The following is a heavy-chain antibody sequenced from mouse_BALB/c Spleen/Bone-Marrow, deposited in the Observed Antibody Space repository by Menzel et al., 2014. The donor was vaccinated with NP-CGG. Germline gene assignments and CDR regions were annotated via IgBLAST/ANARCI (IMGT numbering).Heavy chain of an antibody. CDR1: GYTFTSYY. J-gene: IGHJ1*01. V-gene: IGHV1S81*02. CDR2: INPSNGGT. Sequence: VQLQESGAELVKPGASVKLSCKASGYTFTSYYMYWVKQRPGRGLEWIGEINPSNGGTNFNEKFKSKATLTVDKSSNTAYVQLSSLTSGDSAVYHCTRSNYGYWFFDVWGAGTTVTVSS. D-gene: IGHD1-1*01. CDR3: TRSNYGYWFFDV.